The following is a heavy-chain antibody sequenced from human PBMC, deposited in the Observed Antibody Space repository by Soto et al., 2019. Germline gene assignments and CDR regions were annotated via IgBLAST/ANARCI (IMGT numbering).Heavy chain of an antibody. CDR3: TRSLYTSSWYAGY. CDR2: VYHSGTT. D-gene: IGHD6-13*01. CDR1: GYSISSGYY. J-gene: IGHJ4*02. Sequence: SETLSLTCAVSGYSISSGYYWAWIRQPPGKGLEWIGSVYHSGTTYYNPSLKSRVTISIDTSKNQFSLKLTSVTAADTAVYYCTRSLYTSSWYAGYWGQGTLVTVS. V-gene: IGHV4-38-2*01.